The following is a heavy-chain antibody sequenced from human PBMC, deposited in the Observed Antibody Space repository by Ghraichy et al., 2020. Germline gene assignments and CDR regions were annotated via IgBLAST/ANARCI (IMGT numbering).Heavy chain of an antibody. CDR3: ARGLGSSADTDY. CDR2: INPNSGGT. Sequence: ASVKVSGKAAGDTFSGYDMHWVRQSRGQGVEWMGWINPNSGGTNYAQKFQGWVTMTRDTSISTAYMELSRLRSDDTAVYYCARGLGSSADTDYWGQGTLVTVSS. J-gene: IGHJ4*02. D-gene: IGHD6-6*01. V-gene: IGHV1-2*04. CDR1: GDTFSGYD.